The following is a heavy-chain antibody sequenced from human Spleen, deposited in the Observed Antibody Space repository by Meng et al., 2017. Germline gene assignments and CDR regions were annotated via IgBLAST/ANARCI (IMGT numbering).Heavy chain of an antibody. CDR2: INTNTANP. V-gene: IGHV7-4-1*02. CDR3: ARGGYCSGGSCYPAVY. Sequence: ASVKVSCKASGYTFTSYAMNWVRQAPGQGLEWMGWINTNTANPTYAQDFSGRFVFSLDTSVSTAYLQISSLKAEDTAVYYCARGGYCSGGSCYPAVYWGQGTRVTVSS. J-gene: IGHJ4*02. CDR1: GYTFTSYA. D-gene: IGHD2-15*01.